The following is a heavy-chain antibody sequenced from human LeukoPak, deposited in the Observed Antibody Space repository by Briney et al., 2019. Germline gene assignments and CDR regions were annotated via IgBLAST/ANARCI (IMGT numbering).Heavy chain of an antibody. CDR3: ARGGYYGSGNDFRFDP. CDR1: GGSFSGYY. Sequence: SETLSLTCAVYGGSFSGYYWSWIRQPPGKGLEWIGEIHHSGSTNYSPSLKSRVTVSVDNSRNDFSLSLTSVSAADTAVYFCARGGYYGSGNDFRFDPWGQGTLVTVSS. J-gene: IGHJ5*02. V-gene: IGHV4-34*01. CDR2: IHHSGST. D-gene: IGHD3-10*01.